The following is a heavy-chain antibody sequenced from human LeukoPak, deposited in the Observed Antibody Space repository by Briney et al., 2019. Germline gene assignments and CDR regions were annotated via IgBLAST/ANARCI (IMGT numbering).Heavy chain of an antibody. D-gene: IGHD6-19*01. V-gene: IGHV7-4-1*02. CDR3: ASWYSSGHEAFDI. CDR2: INTNTGNP. CDR1: GYTFTSYA. J-gene: IGHJ3*02. Sequence: ASVKVSCKASGYTFTSYAMNWVRQAPGQGLEWMGWINTNTGNPTYAQGFTGRFVFSSDTSISTAYLQISSLKAEDTAVYYCASWYSSGHEAFDIWGQGTMVTVSS.